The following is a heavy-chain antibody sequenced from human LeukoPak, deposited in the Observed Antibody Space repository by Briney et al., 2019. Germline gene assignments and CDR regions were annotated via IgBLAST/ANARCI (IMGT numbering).Heavy chain of an antibody. J-gene: IGHJ4*02. Sequence: GGSLRLSCVASGYTFSPYWMSWVRQTPGKGLEWVASISNGGSATYYVDSVRGRFTISRDDAKNSLFLQMNGLRADDTAVYYCTGENYVPDSWGQGTLVTVSS. CDR3: TGENYVPDS. CDR1: GYTFSPYW. V-gene: IGHV3-7*03. CDR2: ISNGGSAT. D-gene: IGHD3-10*02.